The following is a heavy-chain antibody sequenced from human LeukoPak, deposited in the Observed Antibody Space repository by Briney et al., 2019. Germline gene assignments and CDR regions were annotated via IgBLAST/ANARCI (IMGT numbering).Heavy chain of an antibody. J-gene: IGHJ3*02. CDR2: ISGDGGRT. Sequence: PGGSLRLSCAASGFTFGDYAMHWVRQAPGKGLEWVSLISGDGGRTYYADSVKGRFTISRDNSKNSLYLQMNSLRTEDTALYYCAKDDCRGGSCYGNAFDIWGQGTMVSVSP. V-gene: IGHV3-43*02. D-gene: IGHD2-15*01. CDR1: GFTFGDYA. CDR3: AKDDCRGGSCYGNAFDI.